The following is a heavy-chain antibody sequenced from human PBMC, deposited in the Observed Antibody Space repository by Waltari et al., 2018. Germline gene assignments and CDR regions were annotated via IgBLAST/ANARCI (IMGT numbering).Heavy chain of an antibody. CDR2: SGSKVNGENS. J-gene: IGHJ3*01. CDR3: TRDMSRALRAFDF. V-gene: IGHV3-49*04. Sequence: EVKLVESGGALVQPGRSLRLSCTTSGFMFGDYPMAWVRRAQGKGLEGVRFSGSKVNGENSTYAASVRGRFTISRDDSKGIAYLQMNSLKTEDTAVYYCTRDMSRALRAFDFWGQGTMVTVSS. CDR1: GFMFGDYP. D-gene: IGHD3-10*01.